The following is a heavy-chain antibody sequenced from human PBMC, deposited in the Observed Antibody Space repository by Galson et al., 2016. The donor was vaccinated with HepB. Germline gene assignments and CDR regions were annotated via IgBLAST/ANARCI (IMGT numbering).Heavy chain of an antibody. CDR1: GFTFSSSA. J-gene: IGHJ6*03. V-gene: IGHV3-23*01. CDR3: ARGQWLALYYIDV. D-gene: IGHD6-19*01. CDR2: LSGSGGST. Sequence: SLRLSCAASGFTFSSSAMSWVRQAPGKGLEWVSALSGSGGSTYYADSVKGRFTISRGNSKNTLYLQMNSLRAEDTAVYYCARGQWLALYYIDVWGKGTTVTVAS.